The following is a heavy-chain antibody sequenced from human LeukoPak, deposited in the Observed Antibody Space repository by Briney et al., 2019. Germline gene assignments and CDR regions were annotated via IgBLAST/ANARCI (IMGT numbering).Heavy chain of an antibody. CDR3: ARGVLLEWLLFGFYYYMDV. CDR1: GGTFSSYA. J-gene: IGHJ6*03. Sequence: SVKVSCKASGGTFSSYAISCVRQAPGQGLEWMGGIIPIFGTANYAQKFQGRVTITADESTSTAYMELSSLRSEDTAVYYCARGVLLEWLLFGFYYYMDVWGKGTTVTVSS. CDR2: IIPIFGTA. V-gene: IGHV1-69*13. D-gene: IGHD3-3*01.